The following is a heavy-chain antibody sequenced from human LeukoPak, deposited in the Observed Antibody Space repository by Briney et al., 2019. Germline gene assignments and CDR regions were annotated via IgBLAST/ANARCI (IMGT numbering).Heavy chain of an antibody. Sequence: IPSETLSLTCTVSGGSISSYYWSWIRQPPGKGLEWIGYIYYSGSTNYNPSLKSRVTISVDTSKNQFSLKLSSVTAADTAVYYCARDKGDILTGNYYYYGMDVWGQGTTVTVSS. V-gene: IGHV4-59*01. CDR2: IYYSGST. J-gene: IGHJ6*02. CDR1: GGSISSYY. CDR3: ARDKGDILTGNYYYYGMDV. D-gene: IGHD3-9*01.